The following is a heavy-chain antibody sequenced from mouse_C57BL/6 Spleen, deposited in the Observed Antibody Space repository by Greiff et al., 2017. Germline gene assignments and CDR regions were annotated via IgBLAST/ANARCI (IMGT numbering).Heavy chain of an antibody. Sequence: VQLQQSGAELVRPGASVTLSCKASGYTFTDYEMHWVKQTPVHGLEWIGAIDPETGGTAYNQKFKGKSILTADKSSSTAYMEIRSLTSEDSAVYYCTRRGRTWFAYWGQGTLVTVSA. J-gene: IGHJ3*01. CDR3: TRRGRTWFAY. CDR2: IDPETGGT. V-gene: IGHV1-15*01. D-gene: IGHD3-3*01. CDR1: GYTFTDYE.